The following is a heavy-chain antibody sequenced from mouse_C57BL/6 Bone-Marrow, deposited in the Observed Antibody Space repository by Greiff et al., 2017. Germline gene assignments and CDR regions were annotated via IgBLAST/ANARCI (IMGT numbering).Heavy chain of an antibody. CDR1: GYTFTGYW. CDR3: ARRGWLLRYFDV. Sequence: VKLVESGAELMKPGASVKLSCKATGYTFTGYWIEWVKQRPGHGLEWIGEILPGSGRTNYNEKFKGKATFTADTSSNTAYMQLSSLTTEDSAIYYCARRGWLLRYFDVWGTGTTVTVSS. CDR2: ILPGSGRT. J-gene: IGHJ1*03. D-gene: IGHD2-3*01. V-gene: IGHV1-9*01.